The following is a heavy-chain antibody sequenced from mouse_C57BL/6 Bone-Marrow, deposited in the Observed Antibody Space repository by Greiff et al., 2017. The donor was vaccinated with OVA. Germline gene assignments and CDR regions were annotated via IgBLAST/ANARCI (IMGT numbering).Heavy chain of an antibody. J-gene: IGHJ2*01. Sequence: EVKLVESGGGLVQPGDSLSLSCAASGFTFTNYYMSWVRQPPGKALEWLAFIRNKPNGSTTEYNASVKGRFTLPRDNSQSILYLQMNALRAEDSATYYCARYKGRVAVDYFDYWGQGTALTVSS. V-gene: IGHV7-3*01. CDR1: GFTFTNYY. D-gene: IGHD1-1*01. CDR2: IRNKPNGSTT. CDR3: ARYKGRVAVDYFDY.